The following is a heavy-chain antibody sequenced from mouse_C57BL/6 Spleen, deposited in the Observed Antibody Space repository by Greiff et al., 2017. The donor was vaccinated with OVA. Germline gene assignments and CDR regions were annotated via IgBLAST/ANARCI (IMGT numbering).Heavy chain of an antibody. CDR3: ARSGYYGSSPFDY. J-gene: IGHJ2*01. Sequence: QVQLQQPGAELVRPGSSVKLSCKASGYTFTSYWMDWVKQRPGQGLEWIGNIYPSDSETHYNQKFKDKATLTVDKSSSTAYMQLSSLTSEDSAVYYCARSGYYGSSPFDYWGQGTTRTGSS. V-gene: IGHV1-61*01. D-gene: IGHD1-1*01. CDR1: GYTFTSYW. CDR2: IYPSDSET.